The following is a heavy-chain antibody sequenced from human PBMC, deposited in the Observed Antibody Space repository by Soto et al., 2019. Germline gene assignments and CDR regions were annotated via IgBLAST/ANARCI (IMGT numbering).Heavy chain of an antibody. Sequence: KTSETLSLTCAVSSGSISSSNWWSWVRQPPGKGLEWIGEIYHSGSTNYNPSLKSRVTISVDKSKNQFSLKLSSVTAADTAVYYCARANDYGDYVGAFDIWGQGTMVTVSS. V-gene: IGHV4-4*02. CDR1: SGSISSSNW. J-gene: IGHJ3*02. D-gene: IGHD4-17*01. CDR3: ARANDYGDYVGAFDI. CDR2: IYHSGST.